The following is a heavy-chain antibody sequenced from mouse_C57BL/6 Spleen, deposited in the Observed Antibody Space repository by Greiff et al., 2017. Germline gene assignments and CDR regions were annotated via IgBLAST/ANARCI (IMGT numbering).Heavy chain of an antibody. Sequence: KLVESGGGLVQPGGSLQLSCAASGFTFSDYYMYWVRQTPEKRLEWVAYISNGGGSTYYPDTVKGRFTISRKNAKNTLYLQMSRLKSEDTAMYYCARKANWDGGCAYWGQGTLVTVSA. CDR1: GFTFSDYY. CDR3: ARKANWDGGCAY. CDR2: ISNGGGST. V-gene: IGHV5-12*01. J-gene: IGHJ3*01. D-gene: IGHD4-1*01.